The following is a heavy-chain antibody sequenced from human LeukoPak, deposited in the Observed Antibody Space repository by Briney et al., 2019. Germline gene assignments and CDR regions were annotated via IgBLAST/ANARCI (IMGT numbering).Heavy chain of an antibody. D-gene: IGHD4-17*01. CDR1: GFTFGSYA. CDR2: ISYDGSNK. J-gene: IGHJ4*02. Sequence: GGSLRLSCAASGFTFGSYAMHWVRQAPGKGLEWVAVISYDGSNKYYADSVKGRFTISRDNSKNTLYLQMNSLRAEDTAVYYCASTFYGDSTPLCDYWGQGTLVTVSS. V-gene: IGHV3-30-3*01. CDR3: ASTFYGDSTPLCDY.